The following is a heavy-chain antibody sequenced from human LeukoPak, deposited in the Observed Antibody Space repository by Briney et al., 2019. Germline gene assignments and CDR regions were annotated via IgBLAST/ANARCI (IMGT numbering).Heavy chain of an antibody. CDR3: ARDWIHNWFDP. CDR2: IYYSGST. CDR1: GGSISSYY. V-gene: IGHV4-59*12. D-gene: IGHD5-18*01. Sequence: SETLSLTCTVSGGSISSYYWSWIRQPPGKGLEWIGYIYYSGSTNYNPSLKSRVTISVDTSKNQFSLKVNSVTAADTAIYYCARDWIHNWFDPWGQGTLVTVSS. J-gene: IGHJ5*02.